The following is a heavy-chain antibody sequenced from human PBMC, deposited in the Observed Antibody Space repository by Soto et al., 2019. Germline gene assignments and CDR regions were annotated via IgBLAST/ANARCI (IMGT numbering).Heavy chain of an antibody. CDR1: GFTFSTYA. V-gene: IGHV3-30-3*01. Sequence: GGSLRLSCAASGFTFSTYAMHWVRQAPGKGLEWVAILSYDGNNKFYADSVKGRFTISRDNSKKTLYLQMDSLRAEDTALYYCVRDMEARYYFDYWGQGTLVTVSS. J-gene: IGHJ4*02. CDR2: LSYDGNNK. D-gene: IGHD3-10*01. CDR3: VRDMEARYYFDY.